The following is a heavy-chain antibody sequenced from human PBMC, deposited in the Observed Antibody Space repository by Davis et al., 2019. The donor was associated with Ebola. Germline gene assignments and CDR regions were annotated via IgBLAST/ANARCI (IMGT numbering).Heavy chain of an antibody. Sequence: ASVKVSCKASGYTFTSYYMHWVRQAPGQGLEWMGWISAYNGNTNYAQKLQDRVTMTTDTSTSTAYMELRSLRSDDTAVYYCARDRGYYDMDVWGQGTTVTVSS. CDR3: ARDRGYYDMDV. V-gene: IGHV1-18*04. D-gene: IGHD3-10*01. CDR1: GYTFTSYY. J-gene: IGHJ6*02. CDR2: ISAYNGNT.